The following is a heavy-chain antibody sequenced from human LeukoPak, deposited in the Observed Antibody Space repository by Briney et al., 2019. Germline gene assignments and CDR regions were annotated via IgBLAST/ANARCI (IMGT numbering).Heavy chain of an antibody. CDR1: GFTFSGFA. Sequence: PGGSLRLSCAASGFTFSGFAMSWVLRTPGKGLEWVSGISGSGDNTLYADSVKGRFTISRENSKNTLYLQMNSLRAEDTAVYYCAREGHYYDSSGYYRGAYFDYWGQGTLVTVSS. D-gene: IGHD3-22*01. CDR2: ISGSGDNT. V-gene: IGHV3-23*01. CDR3: AREGHYYDSSGYYRGAYFDY. J-gene: IGHJ4*02.